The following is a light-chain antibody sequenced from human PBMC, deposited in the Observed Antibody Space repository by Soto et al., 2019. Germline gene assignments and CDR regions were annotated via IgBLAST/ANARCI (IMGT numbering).Light chain of an antibody. Sequence: EVVLTQSPVTLSLSPGERATLSCRASQSFRGLLAWYQQKPGQAPRLLIYDAYNRATGIPPRFSGSGSGTAFTLNISSLEPEDSAVYYCQQRHLWPITFGQGTRLEIK. CDR2: DAY. CDR3: QQRHLWPIT. V-gene: IGKV3-11*01. CDR1: QSFRGL. J-gene: IGKJ5*01.